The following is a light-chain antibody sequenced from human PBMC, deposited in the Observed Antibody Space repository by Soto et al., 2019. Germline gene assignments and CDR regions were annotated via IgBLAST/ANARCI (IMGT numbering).Light chain of an antibody. Sequence: QSALTQPASVSGSPGQSITISCTGTSSDVGNYNLVSWYQQHPGKAPKLMIYEATKRPSGFSSRFSGSKSGNTASLTISGLQAEDEADYYCSSYAGGSTVLFGGGTKLTVL. V-gene: IGLV2-23*01. J-gene: IGLJ3*02. CDR1: SSDVGNYNL. CDR2: EAT. CDR3: SSYAGGSTVL.